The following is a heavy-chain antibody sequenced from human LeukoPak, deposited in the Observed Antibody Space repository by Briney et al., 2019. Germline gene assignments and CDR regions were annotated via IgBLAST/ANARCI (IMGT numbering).Heavy chain of an antibody. D-gene: IGHD5-12*01. J-gene: IGHJ4*02. CDR3: ARDRERVVATMGYY. V-gene: IGHV1-18*04. Sequence: GASVKVSCKASGYTFTGYYIHWVRQAPGQGLEWMGWISAYNGNTNYAQKLQGRVTMTTDTSTSTAYMELRSLRSDDTAVYYCARDRERVVATMGYYWGQGTLVTVSS. CDR2: ISAYNGNT. CDR1: GYTFTGYY.